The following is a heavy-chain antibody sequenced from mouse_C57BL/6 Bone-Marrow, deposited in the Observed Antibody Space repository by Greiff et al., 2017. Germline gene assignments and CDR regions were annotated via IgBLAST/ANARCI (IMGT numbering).Heavy chain of an antibody. CDR3: ARSYYAMDY. Sequence: LVESGAELVRPGTSVKMSCKASGYTFTNYWIGWAKQRPGHGLEWIGDIYPGGGYTNYNEKFKGKATLTADKSSSTAYMQFSSLTSEDSAIYYCARSYYAMDYWGQGTSVTVSS. J-gene: IGHJ4*01. V-gene: IGHV1-63*01. CDR1: GYTFTNYW. CDR2: IYPGGGYT.